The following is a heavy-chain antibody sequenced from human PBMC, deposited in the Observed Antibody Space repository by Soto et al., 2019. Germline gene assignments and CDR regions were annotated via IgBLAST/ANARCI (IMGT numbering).Heavy chain of an antibody. CDR2: ISSSSSTI. CDR3: ARDLLLLWFGELPNDAFDI. CDR1: GFTFSSYS. V-gene: IGHV3-48*01. J-gene: IGHJ3*02. D-gene: IGHD3-10*01. Sequence: GGSLRLSCAASGFTFSSYSMNWVRQAPGKGLEWVSYISSSSSTIYYADSVKGRFTISRDNAKNSLYLQMNSLRAEDTAVYYCARDLLLLWFGELPNDAFDIWGQGTMVTVSS.